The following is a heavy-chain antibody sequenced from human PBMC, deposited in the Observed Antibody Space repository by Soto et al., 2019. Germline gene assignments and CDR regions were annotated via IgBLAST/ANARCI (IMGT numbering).Heavy chain of an antibody. CDR2: IWYDGSNK. Sequence: GGSLRLSCAASGFTFSSYGMHWVRQAPGKGLEWVAVIWYDGSNKYYADSVKGRFTISRDNSKNTLYLQMNSLRAEDTAVYYCARDPNSSSWYGGLDYWGQGTLVTVSS. V-gene: IGHV3-33*01. CDR3: ARDPNSSSWYGGLDY. CDR1: GFTFSSYG. D-gene: IGHD6-13*01. J-gene: IGHJ4*02.